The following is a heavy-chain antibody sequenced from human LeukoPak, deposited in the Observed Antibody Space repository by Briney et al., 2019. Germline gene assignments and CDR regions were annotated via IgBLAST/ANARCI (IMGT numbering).Heavy chain of an antibody. V-gene: IGHV1-18*01. CDR1: GYTFTNYG. D-gene: IGHD6-13*01. CDR3: ASDNHRSSWSWFDP. Sequence: VASVKVSCKASGYTFTNYGISWVRQAPGQGLEWMGWISAYNGNTKYAQEFQGRVTMTTDTSTSTAYMELRSLSSDDTAVYHCASDNHRSSWSWFDPWGQGTLVTVSS. J-gene: IGHJ5*02. CDR2: ISAYNGNT.